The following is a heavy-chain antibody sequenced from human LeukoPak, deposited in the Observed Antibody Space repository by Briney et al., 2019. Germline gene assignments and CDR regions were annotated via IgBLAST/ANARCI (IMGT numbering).Heavy chain of an antibody. V-gene: IGHV1-18*01. Sequence: ASVKVSCKASGYTFTSYGISWVRQAPGQGLEWMGWISAYNGNTNYAQKLQGRVTMTTDTSTSTAYMELRSLRSDDTAVYYCARRYQLLSTVRFDPWGQGTLVTVSS. J-gene: IGHJ5*02. CDR2: ISAYNGNT. CDR3: ARRYQLLSTVRFDP. D-gene: IGHD2-2*01. CDR1: GYTFTSYG.